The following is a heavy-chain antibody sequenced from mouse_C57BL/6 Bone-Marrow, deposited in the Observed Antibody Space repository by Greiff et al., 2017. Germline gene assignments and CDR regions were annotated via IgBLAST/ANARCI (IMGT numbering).Heavy chain of an antibody. Sequence: VQLQQSGPGMVKPSQSLSLTCTVTGYSITSGYDWHWIRHFPGNKLEWMGYISYSGSTNYNPSLKSRISITHDTSKNHFFLKLNSVTTEDTATYYCARGDNWVDYWGQGTTLTVSS. CDR3: ARGDNWVDY. CDR1: GYSITSGYD. D-gene: IGHD4-1*02. J-gene: IGHJ2*01. V-gene: IGHV3-1*01. CDR2: ISYSGST.